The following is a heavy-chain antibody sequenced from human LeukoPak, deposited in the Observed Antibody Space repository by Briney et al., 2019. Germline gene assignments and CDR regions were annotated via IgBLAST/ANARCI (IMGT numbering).Heavy chain of an antibody. V-gene: IGHV1-18*01. D-gene: IGHD4-17*01. J-gene: IGHJ4*02. CDR1: GYTFTSYG. CDR3: ARDSSSWETTVTTILVFDY. Sequence: ASVKVSCKASGYTFTSYGISWVRQAPGQGLEWMGWISAYNGNTNYAQKLQGRVTMTTDTSTSTAYMELRSLRSDDTAVYYCARDSSSWETTVTTILVFDYWGQGTLVTVSS. CDR2: ISAYNGNT.